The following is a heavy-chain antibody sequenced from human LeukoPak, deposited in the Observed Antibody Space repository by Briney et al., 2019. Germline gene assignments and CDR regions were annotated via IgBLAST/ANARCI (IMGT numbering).Heavy chain of an antibody. CDR2: IVVGSGNT. CDR1: GFTFTSSA. CDR3: AALRLGELSLYGFFDY. J-gene: IGHJ4*02. D-gene: IGHD3-16*02. V-gene: IGHV1-58*01. Sequence: SVEVSCKASGFTFTSSAVQWVRQARGQRLEWIGWIVVGSGNTNYAQKFQERVTITRDMSTSTAYMELSSLRSEDTAVYYCAALRLGELSLYGFFDYWGQGTLVTVSS.